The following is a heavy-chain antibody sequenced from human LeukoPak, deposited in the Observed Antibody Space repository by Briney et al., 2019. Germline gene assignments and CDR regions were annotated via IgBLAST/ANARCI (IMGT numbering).Heavy chain of an antibody. CDR3: ARRKGAEYYYYGMDV. Sequence: GGSLRLSCAAFGFTFSSYSMNWVRQAPGKGLEWVSYISSSGSTIYYADSVNGRFTISRDNAKNSLYLQMNSLRAEDTAVYYCARRKGAEYYYYGMDVWGQGTTVTVSS. V-gene: IGHV3-48*04. CDR1: GFTFSSYS. J-gene: IGHJ6*02. D-gene: IGHD1-26*01. CDR2: ISSSGSTI.